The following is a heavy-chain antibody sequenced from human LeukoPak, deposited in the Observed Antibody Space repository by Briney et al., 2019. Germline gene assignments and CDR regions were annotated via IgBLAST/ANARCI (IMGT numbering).Heavy chain of an antibody. CDR2: ISAYNGNT. CDR1: GYTFTSYG. V-gene: IGHV1-18*01. J-gene: IGHJ4*02. D-gene: IGHD3-22*01. CDR3: ARGPYYYDSSGYYYDY. Sequence: ASVKVSCKASGYTFTSYGISWVRRAPGQGLEWMGWISAYNGNTNYAQKLQGRVTMATDTSTSTAYMELRSLRSDDTAVYYCARGPYYYDSSGYYYDYWGQGTLVTVSS.